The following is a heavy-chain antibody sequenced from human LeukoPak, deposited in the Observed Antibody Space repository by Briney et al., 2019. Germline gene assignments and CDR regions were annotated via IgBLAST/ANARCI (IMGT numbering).Heavy chain of an antibody. CDR3: ARLGGGNSAYSYAFDI. CDR1: GGSLSSSSYY. D-gene: IGHD4-23*01. Sequence: NPSETLSLTCTVSGGSLSSSSYYWGWIRQPPGKGLEWIGSIYYSGTTYYKPSLKSRVTISVDTSKNQFSLKLSSVTATDTAVYYCARLGGGNSAYSYAFDIWGQGTMVTVSS. J-gene: IGHJ3*02. CDR2: IYYSGTT. V-gene: IGHV4-39*01.